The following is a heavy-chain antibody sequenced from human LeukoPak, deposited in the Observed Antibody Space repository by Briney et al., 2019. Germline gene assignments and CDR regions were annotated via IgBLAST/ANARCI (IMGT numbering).Heavy chain of an antibody. J-gene: IGHJ6*03. CDR3: ARDDFWSGYFHYYMDV. Sequence: ASVKVSCKASGYTFTGYYMHWVRQAPGQGLEWMGWINPNSGGTNYAQKFQGRVTMTRDTSISTAYMELSRLRSDDTAVYYCARDDFWSGYFHYYMDVWGKGTTVTVPS. CDR1: GYTFTGYY. D-gene: IGHD3-3*01. V-gene: IGHV1-2*02. CDR2: INPNSGGT.